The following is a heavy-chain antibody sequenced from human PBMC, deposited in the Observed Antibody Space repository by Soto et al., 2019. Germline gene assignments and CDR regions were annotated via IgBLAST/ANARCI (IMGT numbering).Heavy chain of an antibody. D-gene: IGHD2-8*01. V-gene: IGHV6-1*01. J-gene: IGHJ5*01. CDR1: GDSVSSNSAV. Sequence: PSQTLSLTCAISGDSVSSNSAVWNWIRQSPSGGLEWLGRTYYRSKWYNDYAVSVKSRITINPDTSNNQLSLQLNSVTPDDTAVYYCARLIGNSWLDSWGQGTLVTVLL. CDR3: ARLIGNSWLDS. CDR2: TYYRSKWYN.